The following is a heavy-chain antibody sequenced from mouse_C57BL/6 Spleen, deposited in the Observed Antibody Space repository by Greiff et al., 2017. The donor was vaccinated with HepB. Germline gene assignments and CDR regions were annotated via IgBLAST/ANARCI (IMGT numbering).Heavy chain of an antibody. CDR1: GYTFTDYY. D-gene: IGHD1-1*01. V-gene: IGHV1-76*01. CDR2: IYPGSGNT. CDR3: ARGYYYGSRGDYFDY. Sequence: QVQLQQSGAELVRPGASVKLSCKASGYTFTDYYINWVKQRPGQGLEWIARIYPGSGNTYYNEKFKGKATLTAEKSSSTAYMQLSSLTSEDSAVYFCARGYYYGSRGDYFDYWGQGTTLTVSS. J-gene: IGHJ2*01.